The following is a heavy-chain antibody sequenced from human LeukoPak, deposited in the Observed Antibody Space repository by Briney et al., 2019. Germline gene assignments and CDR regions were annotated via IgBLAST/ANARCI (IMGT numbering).Heavy chain of an antibody. V-gene: IGHV3-11*03. CDR3: ASGTAEAPLDN. J-gene: IGHJ4*02. D-gene: IGHD6-13*01. CDR1: GFTLSEYY. Sequence: SGGSLRLSCAASGFTLSEYYMSWVRQAPGKGLEWIAYFNNMSIYTNYAESVKGLFTISRDSAKNSLYLQMNSLRADDTAVYYCASGTAEAPLDNWGQGTLVTVSS. CDR2: FNNMSIYT.